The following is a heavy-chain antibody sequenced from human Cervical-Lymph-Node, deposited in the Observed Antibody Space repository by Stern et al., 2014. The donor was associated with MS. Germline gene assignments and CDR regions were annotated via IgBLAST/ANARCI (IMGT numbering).Heavy chain of an antibody. CDR1: EFTFNAYA. Sequence: VQLVESGGGVVQPGGSLRLSCAASEFTFNAYAMHWVRQAPGKGLEWVAVIWVDGNAKSYADSVKGLFTISRDKSKNTLYLQLNSLRAEDTAVFYCARGLYYFDYWGRGTLVTVSS. CDR2: IWVDGNAK. J-gene: IGHJ4*02. V-gene: IGHV3-33*01. CDR3: ARGLYYFDY.